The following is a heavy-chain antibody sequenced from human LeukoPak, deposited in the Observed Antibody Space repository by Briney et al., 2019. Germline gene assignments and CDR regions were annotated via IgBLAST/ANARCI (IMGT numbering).Heavy chain of an antibody. CDR1: GDSISSSSSY. CDR3: ARTYGSGSYFDY. V-gene: IGHV3-11*01. Sequence: LSLTCTVSGDSISSSSSYWGWIRQPPGEGLEWVSYISSSGSTIYYADSVKGRFTISRDNAKNSLYLQMNSLRAEDTAVCYCARTYGSGSYFDYWGQGTLVTVSS. CDR2: ISSSGSTI. D-gene: IGHD3-10*01. J-gene: IGHJ4*02.